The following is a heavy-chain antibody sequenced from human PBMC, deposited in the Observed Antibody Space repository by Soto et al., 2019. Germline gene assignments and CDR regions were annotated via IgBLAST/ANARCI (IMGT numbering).Heavy chain of an antibody. Sequence: HPGGSLRLSCAASGFTYSTYTMHWVRQAPGKGLEWVAVISYDGSNKYYADTVKGRFTISRDNSKNTLYLQMNSLRAEDTAVYYCANGGCSVGSCYYEVDYWGQGTLVTVSS. CDR2: ISYDGSNK. CDR3: ANGGCSVGSCYYEVDY. D-gene: IGHD2-15*01. J-gene: IGHJ4*02. CDR1: GFTYSTYT. V-gene: IGHV3-30*18.